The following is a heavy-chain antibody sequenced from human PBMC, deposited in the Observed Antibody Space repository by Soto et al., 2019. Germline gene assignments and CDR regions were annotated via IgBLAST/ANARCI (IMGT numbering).Heavy chain of an antibody. D-gene: IGHD6-19*01. Sequence: SVLGGKISSYYWRWILQHQGKGLEWIGYIYYSGSTNYNPSLKSRVTLSVDTSKNQFSLKLSSVTAADTAVYYFALTSSPPYSSCAQPRDYWGQGTPVT. J-gene: IGHJ4*02. V-gene: IGHV4-59*01. CDR2: IYYSGST. CDR3: ALTSSPPYSSCAQPRDY. CDR1: GGKISSYY.